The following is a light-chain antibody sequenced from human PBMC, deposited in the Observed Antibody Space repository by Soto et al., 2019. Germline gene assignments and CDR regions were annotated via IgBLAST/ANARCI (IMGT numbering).Light chain of an antibody. CDR2: DAS. CDR1: QSVSNK. V-gene: IGKV3-20*01. Sequence: EIVMTQSPATPSVSPGERVTLSCRASQSVSNKLAWYQQKPGQAPRILIYDASNRATGIPARFSGSGSGTDFTLTISRMDPEDFAVYYCQQYGSSITFGQGTRLEIK. J-gene: IGKJ5*01. CDR3: QQYGSSIT.